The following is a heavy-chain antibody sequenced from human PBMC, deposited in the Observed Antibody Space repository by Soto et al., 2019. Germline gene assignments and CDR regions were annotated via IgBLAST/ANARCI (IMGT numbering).Heavy chain of an antibody. V-gene: IGHV4-31*03. D-gene: IGHD6-25*01. CDR3: ARVTQTSGYRHGGLLHS. CDR1: GGSISNGGYY. J-gene: IGHJ4*02. Sequence: PSETLSLTCTVSGGSISNGGYYWTWIRQHPEKGLEWIGDINYSGRTYYNPSLESRGTISADTSKNQFSLNLSSVTAEDPAVYYCARVTQTSGYRHGGLLHSWGQR. CDR2: INYSGRT.